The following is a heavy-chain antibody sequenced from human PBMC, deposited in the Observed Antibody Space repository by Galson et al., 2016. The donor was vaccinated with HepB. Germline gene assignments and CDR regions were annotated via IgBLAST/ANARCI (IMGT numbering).Heavy chain of an antibody. J-gene: IGHJ5*02. Sequence: TLSLTCTVSGGSIISGDYYWSWIRQPPGKGLEWIGYIYHSGSTYYSPSLKSRISISIDTSKNQFSLKLSSVTAADTAVYYCARLFLPAAGDWWFDPWGQGTVVTVSS. CDR1: GGSIISGDYY. D-gene: IGHD6-13*01. CDR3: ARLFLPAAGDWWFDP. V-gene: IGHV4-30-4*01. CDR2: IYHSGST.